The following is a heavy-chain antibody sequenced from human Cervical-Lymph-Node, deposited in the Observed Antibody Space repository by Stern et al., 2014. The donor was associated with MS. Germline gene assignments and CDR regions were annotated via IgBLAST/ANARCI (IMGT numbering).Heavy chain of an antibody. CDR2: INQNGSEK. Sequence: EVQLVEFGGGLVQPGGSRRLSCAASGFTFSRYWMSWVRQAPGKGLEWVANINQNGSEKYYVDSVEGRFTISRDNSKNSLFLQMNSLRGDDTAVYYCARDPPYFDYWAQGTLVTVSS. CDR1: GFTFSRYW. V-gene: IGHV3-7*01. J-gene: IGHJ4*02. CDR3: ARDPPYFDY.